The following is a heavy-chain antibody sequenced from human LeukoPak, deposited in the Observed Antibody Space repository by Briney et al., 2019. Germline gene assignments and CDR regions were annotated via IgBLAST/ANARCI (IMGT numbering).Heavy chain of an antibody. V-gene: IGHV3-30*02. J-gene: IGHJ4*02. Sequence: GGSLRLSCAASGFAFSRYWMHWVRQAPGKGLNWVAFIRYDGNNKYYADSVKGRFTISRDNSKNMLYLEMNSLSTEDTAVYYCAKVRYCSGVNCYPDDNWGQGTLVTVSS. CDR1: GFAFSRYW. CDR2: IRYDGNNK. D-gene: IGHD2-15*01. CDR3: AKVRYCSGVNCYPDDN.